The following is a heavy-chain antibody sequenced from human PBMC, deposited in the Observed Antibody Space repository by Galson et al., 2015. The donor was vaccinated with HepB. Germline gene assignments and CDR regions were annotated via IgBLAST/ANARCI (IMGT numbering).Heavy chain of an antibody. CDR3: ARDYKGRLKGARTHWYFDL. CDR2: IWYDGSNK. V-gene: IGHV3-33*08. Sequence: SLRLSCAASGFTFSSYGMHWVRQAPGKGLEWVAVIWYDGSNKYYADSVKGRFTISRDNSKNTLYLQMNSLRAEDTAVYYCARDYKGRLKGARTHWYFDLWGRGTLVTVSS. CDR1: GFTFSSYG. J-gene: IGHJ2*01. D-gene: IGHD3-10*01.